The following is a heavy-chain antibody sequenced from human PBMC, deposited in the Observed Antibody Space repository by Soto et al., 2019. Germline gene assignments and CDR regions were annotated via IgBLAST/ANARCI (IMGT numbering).Heavy chain of an antibody. CDR3: AREVVGSYYPLDY. V-gene: IGHV1-69*08. CDR1: GGTFSSYT. CDR2: IIPILGIA. J-gene: IGHJ4*02. D-gene: IGHD1-26*01. Sequence: QVQLVQSGAEVKKPGSSVKVSCKASGGTFSSYTISWVRQAPGQGLEWMGRIIPILGIANYAQKFQGRVTITADKSTSTAYMELSSLRSGDTAVYYCAREVVGSYYPLDYWGQGTLVTVSS.